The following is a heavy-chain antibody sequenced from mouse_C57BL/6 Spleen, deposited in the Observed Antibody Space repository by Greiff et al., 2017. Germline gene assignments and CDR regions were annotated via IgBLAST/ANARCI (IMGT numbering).Heavy chain of an antibody. CDR1: GYTFTSYG. Sequence: QVQLKQSGAELARPGASVKLSCKASGYTFTSYGISWVKQRTGQGLEWIGEIYPRSGNTYYNEKFKGKATLTADKSSSTAYMELRSLTSEDSAVYFCAREDGNFLYYFDYWGQGTTLTVSS. J-gene: IGHJ2*01. CDR2: IYPRSGNT. D-gene: IGHD2-1*01. V-gene: IGHV1-81*01. CDR3: AREDGNFLYYFDY.